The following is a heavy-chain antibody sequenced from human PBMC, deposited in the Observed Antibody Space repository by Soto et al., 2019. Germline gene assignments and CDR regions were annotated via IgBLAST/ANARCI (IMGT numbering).Heavy chain of an antibody. CDR1: GFTFSNSA. V-gene: IGHV3-23*01. CDR3: ARVPQQWLIIFDP. CDR2: ISGSGGTT. J-gene: IGHJ5*02. D-gene: IGHD6-19*01. Sequence: EVQLLESGGGLVKPGGSLRLSCVASGFTFSNSALSWVRQAPGKGLEWVSGISGSGGTTYYADSATGRFTISRDNSKNPLFLQINSLRAGDTAVYYCARVPQQWLIIFDPWGQGALVTVSS.